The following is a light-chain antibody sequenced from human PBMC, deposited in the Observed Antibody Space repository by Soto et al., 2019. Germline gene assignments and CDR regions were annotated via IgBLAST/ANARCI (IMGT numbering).Light chain of an antibody. J-gene: IGLJ1*01. V-gene: IGLV2-8*01. CDR3: SSYAGSNYPYV. Sequence: QSVLTQPPSASGSPGQSVTIACTGTSSDVGYYNYVSWYQQPPGKAPKLLIYDVSERPSGVPDRFSGSKSGNTASLTVSGLQAEVEGDYYCSSYAGSNYPYVFGTGTKVTVL. CDR1: SSDVGYYNY. CDR2: DVS.